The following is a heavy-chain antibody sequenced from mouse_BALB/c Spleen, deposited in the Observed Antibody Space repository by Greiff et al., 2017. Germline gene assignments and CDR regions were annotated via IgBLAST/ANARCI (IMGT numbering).Heavy chain of an antibody. CDR3: ARDRDYDWFAY. J-gene: IGHJ3*01. CDR1: GFSLTSYG. D-gene: IGHD2-4*01. CDR2: IWAGGST. Sequence: VKLVESGPGLVAPSQCLSITCTVSGFSLTSYGVHWVRQPPGKGLEWLGVIWAGGSTNYNSALMSSLSISKDNSKSQVFLKMNSLQTDDTAMYYCARDRDYDWFAYWGQGTLVTVSA. V-gene: IGHV2-9*02.